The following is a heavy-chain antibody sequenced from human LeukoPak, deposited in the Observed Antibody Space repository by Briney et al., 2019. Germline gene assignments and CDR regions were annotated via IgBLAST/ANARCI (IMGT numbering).Heavy chain of an antibody. V-gene: IGHV3-48*03. CDR3: ARDEVYYDMLTGYSQRPFDY. CDR2: ISSSGSTI. J-gene: IGHJ4*02. CDR1: GFTFSSYE. Sequence: GGSLRLSCAASGFTFSSYEMNWVRQAPGKGLEWVSYISSSGSTIYYADSVKGRFTISRDNAKNSLYLQMNSLRAEDTAVYYCARDEVYYDMLTGYSQRPFDYWGQGTLVTVSS. D-gene: IGHD3-9*01.